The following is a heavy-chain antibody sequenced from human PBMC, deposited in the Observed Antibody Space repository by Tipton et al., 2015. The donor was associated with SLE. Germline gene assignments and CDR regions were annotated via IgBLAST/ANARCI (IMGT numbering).Heavy chain of an antibody. Sequence: GLVKPSQTLSLTCAISGDSVSSNSAAWNWIRQSPSRGLEWLGRTYYMSKWYNDYAVSVKSRIIINPDTSKNQFSLTLRSVTAADTAVYFCARTQYCSGGTCPGYNYYYAMDVWGQGTTVTVSS. D-gene: IGHD2-15*01. CDR1: GDSVSSNSAA. V-gene: IGHV6-1*01. CDR2: TYYMSKWYN. CDR3: ARTQYCSGGTCPGYNYYYAMDV. J-gene: IGHJ6*02.